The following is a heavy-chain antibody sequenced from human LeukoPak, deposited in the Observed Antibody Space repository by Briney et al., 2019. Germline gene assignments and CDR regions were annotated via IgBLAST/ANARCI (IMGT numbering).Heavy chain of an antibody. D-gene: IGHD2-8*01. CDR1: GYTFTDYH. CDR3: AREAYCTNGVCYNNWFDP. Sequence: ASVKVSCKASGYTFTDYHMHWVRQAPGQGLEWMGRINPNSGGTNYAQKFQGRVTMTRDTSISTAYMELSRLRSDDTAVYYCAREAYCTNGVCYNNWFDPWGQGTLVTVSS. CDR2: INPNSGGT. J-gene: IGHJ5*02. V-gene: IGHV1-2*06.